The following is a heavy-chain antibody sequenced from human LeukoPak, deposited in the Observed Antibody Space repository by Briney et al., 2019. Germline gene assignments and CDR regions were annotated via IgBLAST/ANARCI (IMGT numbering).Heavy chain of an antibody. J-gene: IGHJ5*02. D-gene: IGHD3-3*01. Sequence: ASVKVSCKVSGYTLTELSMHWVRQAPGKGLEWMGGFDPEDGETIYAQKFQGRVTLTSDMSTNSAYMEVSSLTSEDTATYYCAAELKVGDIYFDPWGQGTLVTVSS. CDR2: FDPEDGET. CDR3: AAELKVGDIYFDP. V-gene: IGHV1-24*01. CDR1: GYTLTELS.